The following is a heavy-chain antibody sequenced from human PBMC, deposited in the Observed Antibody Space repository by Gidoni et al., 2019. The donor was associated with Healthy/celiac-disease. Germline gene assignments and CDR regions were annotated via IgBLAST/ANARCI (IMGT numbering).Heavy chain of an antibody. CDR2: MNPNSGNT. V-gene: IGHV1-8*01. Sequence: QVQLVQSGAEVKNPGASVKVPCKASGYTFNIYDINWVRQATGQGLEWMGWMNPNSGNTGYAQKFQGRVTMTRNTSISTAYMELSSLRSEDTAVYYCATSLGYYYYYYGMDVWGQGTTVTVSS. J-gene: IGHJ6*02. CDR1: GYTFNIYD. CDR3: ATSLGYYYYYYGMDV. D-gene: IGHD3-16*01.